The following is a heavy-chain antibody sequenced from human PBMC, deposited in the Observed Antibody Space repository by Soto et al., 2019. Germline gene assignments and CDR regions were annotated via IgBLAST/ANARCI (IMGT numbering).Heavy chain of an antibody. V-gene: IGHV1-69*06. J-gene: IGHJ3*02. CDR1: GGTLSDHG. D-gene: IGHD3-10*01. CDR2: TIPVFNPA. CDR3: ARGVYGSGNYYTGPSAFDI. Sequence: QVQLEQSGAEVKKPGSSVKVSCKASGGTLSDHGVAWLRQAPGQGLEWMGGTIPVFNPAKYAQKFQVRVTVTADKFTNIAYMELSSLRSEDTAFYFCARGVYGSGNYYTGPSAFDIWGQGTMVIVSS.